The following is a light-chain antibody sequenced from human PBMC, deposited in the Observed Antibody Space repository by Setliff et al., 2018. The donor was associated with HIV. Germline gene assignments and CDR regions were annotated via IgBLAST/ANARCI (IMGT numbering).Light chain of an antibody. CDR3: CSYARGSTYV. V-gene: IGLV2-14*03. CDR1: PSDIGRYNY. CDR2: DVS. J-gene: IGLJ1*01. Sequence: SVLTQPASVSGSPGQSITISCTGTPSDIGRYNYVSWYQQYPGRGPTLVIFDVSERPSGVSNRFSGSKSGNTASLIISGLQPDDEADYYCCSYARGSTYVFGSGTKVT.